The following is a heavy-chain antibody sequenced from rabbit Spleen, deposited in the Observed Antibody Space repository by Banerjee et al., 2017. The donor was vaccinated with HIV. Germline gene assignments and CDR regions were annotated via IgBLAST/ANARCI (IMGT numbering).Heavy chain of an antibody. CDR3: ARGHYDVGYGFAP. V-gene: IGHV1S40*01. CDR1: GLSFSGVQW. D-gene: IGHD6-1*01. Sequence: QSLEESGGDLVTPGASLTLTCTASGLSFSGVQWLCWVRQAPGKGLELIGCISCSSGLIFYASLAKGRFTISKPSSTTVTLQMASLTAADTATYFCARGHYDVGYGFAPWGPGTLVTVS. CDR2: ISCSSGLI. J-gene: IGHJ6*02.